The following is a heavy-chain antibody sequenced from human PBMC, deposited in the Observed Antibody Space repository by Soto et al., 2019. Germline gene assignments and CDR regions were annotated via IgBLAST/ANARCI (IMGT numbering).Heavy chain of an antibody. CDR1: GFTFDDYA. D-gene: IGHD6-13*01. Sequence: EVQLVESGGGLVQPGRSLRLSCAASGFTFDDYAMHWVRQVPGKGLEWVSGINWNSGSIGYADSVKGRFAISRDNAKNPRHLQMNSLRAEDTAFYYCVKDESINWYSGHFRHWGQGTLVTVSS. V-gene: IGHV3-9*01. J-gene: IGHJ1*01. CDR2: INWNSGSI. CDR3: VKDESINWYSGHFRH.